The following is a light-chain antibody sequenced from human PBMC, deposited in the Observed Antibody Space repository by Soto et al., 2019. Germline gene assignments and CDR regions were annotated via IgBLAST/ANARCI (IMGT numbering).Light chain of an antibody. CDR3: ETWDSNTHV. CDR2: LEGSGSY. J-gene: IGLJ3*02. Sequence: QSVLTQSSSASASLGSSVKLTCTLSSGHSSYIIAWHQQQPGKAPRYLMKLEGSGSYNKGSGVPDRFSGSSSGAARYLTISNLQFEDEADYYCETWDSNTHVFGGGTKLTVL. V-gene: IGLV4-60*02. CDR1: SGHSSYI.